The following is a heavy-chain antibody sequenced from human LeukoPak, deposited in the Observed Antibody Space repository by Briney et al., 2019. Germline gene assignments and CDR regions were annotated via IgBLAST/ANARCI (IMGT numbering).Heavy chain of an antibody. CDR3: VSRPAGSTWYGVFDY. Sequence: SETLSLTCTVSGGPLDRHYWSWIRQPPGKGLEWIGYVFYPGSTNYNPSLKSRVTMSLDTSRDQFSLRLTSVTAADTAIYYCVSRPAGSTWYGVFDYWSQGTLVTVSS. CDR2: VFYPGST. CDR1: GGPLDRHY. V-gene: IGHV4-59*11. J-gene: IGHJ4*02. D-gene: IGHD6-13*01.